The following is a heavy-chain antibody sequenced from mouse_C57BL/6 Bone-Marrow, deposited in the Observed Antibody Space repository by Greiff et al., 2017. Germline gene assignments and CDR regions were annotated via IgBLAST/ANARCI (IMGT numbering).Heavy chain of an antibody. Sequence: DVHLVESGGGLVKPGGSLKLSCAASGFTFSSYAMSWVRQTPEKRLEWVATISDGGSYTYYPDNVKGRFTISRDNAKNNLYLQMSHLKSEDTSLYYCARVYDYDAGTYAMDYWGQGTSVTVSS. J-gene: IGHJ4*01. CDR2: ISDGGSYT. D-gene: IGHD2-4*01. CDR1: GFTFSSYA. V-gene: IGHV5-4*01. CDR3: ARVYDYDAGTYAMDY.